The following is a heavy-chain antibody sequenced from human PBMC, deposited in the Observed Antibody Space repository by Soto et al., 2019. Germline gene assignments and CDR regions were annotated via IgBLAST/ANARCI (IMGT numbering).Heavy chain of an antibody. V-gene: IGHV1-58*01. CDR1: GFTFTSSA. CDR2: IVVGSGNT. CDR3: AAGAPQRTFDY. J-gene: IGHJ4*02. Sequence: GASVKVSCKASGFTFTSSAVQWVRQARGQRLEWIGWIVVGSGNTNYAQKFRERVTITRDMSTSTAYMELSSLRSEDTVVYYCAAGAPQRTFDYWGQGTLVTVSS.